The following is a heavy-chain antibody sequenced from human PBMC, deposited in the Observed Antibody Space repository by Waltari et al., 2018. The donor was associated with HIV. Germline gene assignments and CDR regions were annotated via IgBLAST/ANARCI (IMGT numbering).Heavy chain of an antibody. CDR1: GGSISSSSYY. J-gene: IGHJ5*02. D-gene: IGHD1-7*01. Sequence: QLQLQESGPGLVKPSETLSLTCTVSGGSISSSSYYWGWIRQPPGKGLECIGSIYYSGSTYYNPPLKSRVTISVDTSKNQFSLKLSSVTAADTAVYYCARQWYYRRGWFDPWGQGTLVTVSS. V-gene: IGHV4-39*01. CDR2: IYYSGST. CDR3: ARQWYYRRGWFDP.